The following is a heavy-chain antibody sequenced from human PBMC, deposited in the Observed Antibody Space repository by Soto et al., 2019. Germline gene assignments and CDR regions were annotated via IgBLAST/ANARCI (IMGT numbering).Heavy chain of an antibody. Sequence: EVQLVESGGGLVKPGGSLRLSCAASGFTFSNAWMNWVRQAPGKGLEWVGRIKSKTDGGTTDYAAPVKGRFTISRDDSKNTLYLQMNSLKTEDTAVYYCTTVITYYYDSSSEDAFDIWGQGTMVTVSS. J-gene: IGHJ3*02. V-gene: IGHV3-15*07. CDR1: GFTFSNAW. D-gene: IGHD3-22*01. CDR3: TTVITYYYDSSSEDAFDI. CDR2: IKSKTDGGTT.